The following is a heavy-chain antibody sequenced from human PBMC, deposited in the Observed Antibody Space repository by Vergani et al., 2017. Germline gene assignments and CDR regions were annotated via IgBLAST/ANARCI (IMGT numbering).Heavy chain of an antibody. D-gene: IGHD7-27*01. CDR1: GFTFSSYA. CDR3: ARDRDVTGDRYFGY. J-gene: IGHJ4*02. CDR2: ISSNGGGT. V-gene: IGHV3-64D*06. Sequence: EVQLVESGGGLVQPGGSLRLSCAASGFTFSSYAMHWVRQAPGKGPEDVSAISSNGGGTYYADSVKGRFAISRDNSKNTLYLQMSSLRPEENAVYYCARDRDVTGDRYFGYWGQGTLVTVSS.